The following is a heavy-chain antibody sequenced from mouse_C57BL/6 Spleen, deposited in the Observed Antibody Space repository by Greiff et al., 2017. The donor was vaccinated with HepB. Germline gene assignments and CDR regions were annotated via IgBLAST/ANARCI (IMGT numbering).Heavy chain of an antibody. CDR2: IYPRSGNT. D-gene: IGHD1-1*01. Sequence: QVQLQQSGAELARPGASVKLSCKASGYTFTSYGISWVKQRTGQGLECIGEIYPRSGNTYYNEKFKGKATLTADKSSSTAYMELRSLTSEDSAVYFCARSTTVVARGFAYWGQGTLVTVSA. J-gene: IGHJ3*01. CDR1: GYTFTSYG. V-gene: IGHV1-81*01. CDR3: ARSTTVVARGFAY.